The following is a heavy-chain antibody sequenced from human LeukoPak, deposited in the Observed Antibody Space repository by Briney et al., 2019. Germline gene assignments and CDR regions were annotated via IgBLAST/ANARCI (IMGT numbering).Heavy chain of an antibody. D-gene: IGHD3-10*01. V-gene: IGHV1-24*01. CDR3: ATVRVTMVRGVINRNWFDP. CDR2: FDPEDGET. Sequence: ASVKVSCKVSGYTLTELSMHWVRQAPGKGLEWMGGFDPEDGETIYAQKFQGRVTMTEDTSTDTAYMELSSLRSEDTAVYYCATVRVTMVRGVINRNWFDPWGQGTLVTVSS. J-gene: IGHJ5*02. CDR1: GYTLTELS.